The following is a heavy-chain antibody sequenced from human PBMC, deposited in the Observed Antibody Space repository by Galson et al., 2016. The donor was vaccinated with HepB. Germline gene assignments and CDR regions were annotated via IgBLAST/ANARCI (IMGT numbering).Heavy chain of an antibody. D-gene: IGHD5-12*01. J-gene: IGHJ4*02. CDR2: ISRAGDSA. V-gene: IGHV3-43D*03. Sequence: SLRLSCAAPGFTFDNYAMQWVRQGPGKALEWVSLISRAGDSAYYSESVEGRFTVSRDNGRSSLFLQMTSLRPEDSGIYYCGKDGAYSGYDFEVHNGIASWGPGTLVTVSS. CDR1: GFTFDNYA. CDR3: GKDGAYSGYDFEVHNGIAS.